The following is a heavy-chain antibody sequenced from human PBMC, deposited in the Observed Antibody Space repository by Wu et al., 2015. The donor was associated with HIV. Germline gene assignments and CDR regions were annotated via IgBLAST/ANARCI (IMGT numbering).Heavy chain of an antibody. J-gene: IGHJ3*02. CDR2: IIPIFGTA. CDR3: ARSPRSHYYDSSGYPGAFDI. CDR1: GGTFSSYA. D-gene: IGHD3-22*01. V-gene: IGHV1-69*12. Sequence: QVQLVQSGAEVKKPGSSVKVSCKASGGTFSSYAISWVRQAPGQGLEWMGGIIPIFGTANYAQKFQGRVTITADESTSTAYMELSSLRSEDTAVYYCARSPRSHYYDSSGYPGAFDIWGQGTMVTVSS.